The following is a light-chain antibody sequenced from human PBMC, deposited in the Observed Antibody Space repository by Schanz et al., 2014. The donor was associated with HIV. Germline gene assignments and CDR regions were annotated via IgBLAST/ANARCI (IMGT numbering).Light chain of an antibody. J-gene: IGLJ1*01. V-gene: IGLV2-14*03. Sequence: QSALTQPASVSGSPGQSITISCTGTSSDVGGYNYVSWYQHHPGKAPKLMIYDVSNRPSGVSNRFSGSKSGYTASLTISGLQADDEADYYCSSYTTSSTYVFGTGTKLTVL. CDR2: DVS. CDR1: SSDVGGYNY. CDR3: SSYTTSSTYV.